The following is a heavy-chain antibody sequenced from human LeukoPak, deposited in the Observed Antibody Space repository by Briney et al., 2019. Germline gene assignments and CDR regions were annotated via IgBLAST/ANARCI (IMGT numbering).Heavy chain of an antibody. V-gene: IGHV4-39*07. Sequence: SETLSLTCTVSGGSISSSSYYWGWIRQPPGKGLEWIGSIYYSGSTYYNPSLKSRVTISVDTSKNQFSLKLSSVTAADTAVYYCASFGVGAWYYFDYWGQGTLVTVSS. CDR3: ASFGVGAWYYFDY. CDR1: GGSISSSSYY. J-gene: IGHJ4*02. D-gene: IGHD1-26*01. CDR2: IYYSGST.